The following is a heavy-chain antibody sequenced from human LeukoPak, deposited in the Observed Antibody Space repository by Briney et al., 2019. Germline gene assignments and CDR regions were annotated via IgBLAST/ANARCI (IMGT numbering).Heavy chain of an antibody. CDR1: GTNFGSYG. CDR2: ISYDGTNK. Sequence: PGGSLRLSCVASGTNFGSYGMHWVRQAPGKGLEWVSVISYDGTNKVYAESVKGRFTISRDNSKNTLYLQMDSLRPQDTAVYYCVKDQGQVYGYFDSWGQGTLVTVSS. J-gene: IGHJ4*02. D-gene: IGHD6-6*01. CDR3: VKDQGQVYGYFDS. V-gene: IGHV3-30*18.